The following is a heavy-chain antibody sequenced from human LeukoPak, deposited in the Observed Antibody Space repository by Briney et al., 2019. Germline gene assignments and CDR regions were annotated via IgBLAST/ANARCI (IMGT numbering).Heavy chain of an antibody. CDR3: ARRGSLDN. D-gene: IGHD3-10*01. J-gene: IGHJ4*02. CDR2: IKEDGSAK. CDR1: GFTFSNYW. V-gene: IGHV3-7*01. Sequence: EGSLRLSCAVSGFTFSNYWMGWVRQGPGKGLEWVANIKEDGSAKYYVDSVKGRFTISRDNAMNSLYLQMSSLRVEDTAVYYCARRGSLDNWGQGTLVTVSS.